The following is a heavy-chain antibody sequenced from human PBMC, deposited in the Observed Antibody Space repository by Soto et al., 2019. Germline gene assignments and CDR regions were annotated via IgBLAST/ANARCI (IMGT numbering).Heavy chain of an antibody. CDR2: ISSSGSTI. Sequence: GWSLRLSCAASGFTFSSYEMNWVRQAPGKGLEWVSYISSSGSTIYYADSVKGRFTISRDNAKNSLYLQMNSLRAEDTAVYYCARGDTVTNYYYYGMEVWGEGTTVTVS. D-gene: IGHD4-4*01. V-gene: IGHV3-48*03. CDR3: ARGDTVTNYYYYGMEV. J-gene: IGHJ6*02. CDR1: GFTFSSYE.